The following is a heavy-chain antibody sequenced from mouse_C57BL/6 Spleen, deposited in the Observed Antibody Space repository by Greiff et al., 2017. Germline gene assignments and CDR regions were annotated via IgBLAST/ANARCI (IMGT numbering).Heavy chain of an antibody. CDR2: IDPANGNT. D-gene: IGHD3-2*02. CDR3: ARSHSSGYNWFAY. CDR1: GFNIKNTY. Sequence: EVQLQQSVAELVRPGASVKLSCTASGFNIKNTYMHWVKQRPEQGLEWIGRIDPANGNTKYAPKFQCKATITADTSSNTAYLQLSSLTSEDTAIYYCARSHSSGYNWFAYWGQGTLVTVSA. V-gene: IGHV14-3*01. J-gene: IGHJ3*01.